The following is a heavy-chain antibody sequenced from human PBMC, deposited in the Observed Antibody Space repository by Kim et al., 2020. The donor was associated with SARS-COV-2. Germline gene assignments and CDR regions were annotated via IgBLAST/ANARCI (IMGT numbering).Heavy chain of an antibody. V-gene: IGHV1-46*01. J-gene: IGHJ6*02. CDR2: INPSGGST. CDR3: ARVEGITMVRGVWVYYYGMDV. D-gene: IGHD3-10*01. CDR1: GYTFTSYY. Sequence: ASVKVSCKASGYTFTSYYMHWVRQAPGQGLEWMGIINPSGGSTSYAQKFQGRVTMTRDTSTSTVYMELSSLRSEDTAVYYCARVEGITMVRGVWVYYYGMDVWGQGTTVTVSS.